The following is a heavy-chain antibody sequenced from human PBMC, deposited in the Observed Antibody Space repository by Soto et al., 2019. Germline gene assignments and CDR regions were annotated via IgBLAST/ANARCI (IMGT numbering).Heavy chain of an antibody. D-gene: IGHD2-15*01. V-gene: IGHV1-18*01. J-gene: IGHJ4*02. CDR1: GYTFTSYG. CDR2: ISAYNGNT. CDR3: AREVYCSGGSCYSMYYFDY. Sequence: QVPLVQSGAEVKKPGASVKVSCKASGYTFTSYGISWVRQAPGQGLEWMGWISAYNGNTNYAQKLQGRVTMTTDTSTSTAYMELRSLRSDDTAVYYCAREVYCSGGSCYSMYYFDYWGQGTLVTVSS.